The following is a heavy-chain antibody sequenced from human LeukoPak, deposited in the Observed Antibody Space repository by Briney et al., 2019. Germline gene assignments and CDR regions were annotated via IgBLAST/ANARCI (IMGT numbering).Heavy chain of an antibody. CDR2: IYYSGST. CDR1: GFIFSSYW. D-gene: IGHD1-1*01. J-gene: IGHJ4*02. Sequence: PGGSLRLSCAASGFIFSSYWMSWVRQAPGKGLEWIGSIYYSGSTYYNPSLKSRVTISVDTSKNQFSLKLSSVTAADTAVYYCARRGWNESFDYWGQGTLVTVSS. V-gene: IGHV4-39*07. CDR3: ARRGWNESFDY.